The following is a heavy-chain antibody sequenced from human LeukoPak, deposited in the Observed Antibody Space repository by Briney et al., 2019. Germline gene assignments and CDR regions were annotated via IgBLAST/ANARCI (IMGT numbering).Heavy chain of an antibody. V-gene: IGHV1-46*01. CDR3: ARDEGYYDSGP. CDR1: GYTFTSYY. J-gene: IGHJ5*02. Sequence: ASVKVSCKASGYTFTSYYMHWVRQAPGQGLEWMGIINPSGCSTSYAQKFQGRVTMTRDMSTSTVYMELSSLRAEDTAVYYCARDEGYYDSGPWGQGTLVTVSS. D-gene: IGHD3-22*01. CDR2: INPSGCST.